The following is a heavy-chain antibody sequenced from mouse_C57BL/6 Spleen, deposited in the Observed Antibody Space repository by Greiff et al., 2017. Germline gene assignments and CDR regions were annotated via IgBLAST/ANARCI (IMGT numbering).Heavy chain of an antibody. CDR1: GYSFTGYH. Sequence: DVKLVESGPELVKPGASVKISCKASGYSFTGYHMHWVKQSHGNILDWIGYIYPYNGVSSYNQKLKGKATLTGDKSSSTAYMERRSLTSEDSAVYYCAREVDGNYRGGFAYWGQGTLVTVSA. CDR3: AREVDGNYRGGFAY. D-gene: IGHD2-1*01. V-gene: IGHV1-31*01. CDR2: IYPYNGVS. J-gene: IGHJ3*01.